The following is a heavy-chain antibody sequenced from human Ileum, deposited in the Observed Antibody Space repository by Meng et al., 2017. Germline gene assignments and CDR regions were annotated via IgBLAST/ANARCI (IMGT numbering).Heavy chain of an antibody. CDR3: TSTFGVADTLYYYYYGMDV. V-gene: IGHV3-73*01. CDR2: IRSKANSYAT. CDR1: GFTFSGSA. J-gene: IGHJ6*02. Sequence: GESLKISCAASGFTFSGSAMHWVRQASGKGLEWVGRIRSKANSYATAYAASVKGRFTISRDDSKNTAYLQMNSLKTEDTAVYYCTSTFGVADTLYYYYYGMDVWGQGTTVTVSS. D-gene: IGHD3-3*01.